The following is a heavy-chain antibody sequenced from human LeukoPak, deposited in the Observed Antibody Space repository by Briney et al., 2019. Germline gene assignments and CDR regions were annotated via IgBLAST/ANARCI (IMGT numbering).Heavy chain of an antibody. D-gene: IGHD1-14*01. Sequence: PGGSLRLSCAASGFTFRNYAMSWVRQAPGKGLEWVSAISDGGRTTYYADSVKGRFTISRDNSENTLYLQMNSLRAEDTAVYYCGPRKDSRPNAYDYWGQGTLVTVSA. J-gene: IGHJ4*02. CDR2: ISDGGRTT. CDR3: GPRKDSRPNAYDY. V-gene: IGHV3-23*01. CDR1: GFTFRNYA.